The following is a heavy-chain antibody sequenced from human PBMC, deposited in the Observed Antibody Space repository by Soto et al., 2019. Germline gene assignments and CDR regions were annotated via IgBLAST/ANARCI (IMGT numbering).Heavy chain of an antibody. J-gene: IGHJ4*02. CDR1: GFTFSSYG. D-gene: IGHD6-13*01. CDR3: ARDRGGGAAATPIDY. CDR2: IWYDGSNK. Sequence: QVQPVESGGGVVQPGRSLRLSCAASGFTFSSYGMHWVRQAPGKGLEWVAVIWYDGSNKYYADSVKGRFTISRDNSKNTLYLQMNSLRAEDTAVYYCARDRGGGAAATPIDYWGQGTLVTVSS. V-gene: IGHV3-33*01.